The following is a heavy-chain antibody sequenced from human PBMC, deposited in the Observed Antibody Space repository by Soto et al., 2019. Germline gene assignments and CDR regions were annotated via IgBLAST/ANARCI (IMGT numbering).Heavy chain of an antibody. J-gene: IGHJ3*02. V-gene: IGHV3-13*05. CDR1: GFTFSSYD. CDR3: ARETAEGGAFDI. Sequence: GGSLRLSCAASGFTFSSYDMHWVRQATGKGLEWVSAIGTAGDPYYPGSVKGRFTISRENVKNSLYLQMNSLRAGDTAVYYCARETAEGGAFDIWGQGTMVTVSS. CDR2: IGTAGDP. D-gene: IGHD3-16*01.